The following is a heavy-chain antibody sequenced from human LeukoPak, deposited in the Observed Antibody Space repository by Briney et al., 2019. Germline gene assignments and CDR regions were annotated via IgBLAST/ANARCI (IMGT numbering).Heavy chain of an antibody. CDR3: ARGEGYSSSFQLDY. D-gene: IGHD6-6*01. CDR2: IYSGGST. V-gene: IGHV3-53*01. J-gene: IGHJ4*02. CDR1: GFTVSSNY. Sequence: GGSLRLSCTASGFTVSSNYMSWVRQAPGKGLEWVSVIYSGGSTYYADSVKGRLTISRDNSKNTLYLQMNSLRAEDTAVYYCARGEGYSSSFQLDYWGQGTLVTVSS.